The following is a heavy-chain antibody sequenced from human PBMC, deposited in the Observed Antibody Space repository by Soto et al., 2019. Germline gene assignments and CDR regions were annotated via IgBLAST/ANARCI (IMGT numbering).Heavy chain of an antibody. D-gene: IGHD5-18*01. V-gene: IGHV4-59*01. J-gene: IGHJ4*02. CDR1: GGSFSTYY. Sequence: SETLSLTCTVSGGSFSTYYWSWIRQPPGKGLEWIGYIHYTGSTSYNPSLKSRVTISMDTSKTQFSLKVRSVTSADTAVYYCARLPGNTYGLFDYWGQGALVTVS. CDR2: IHYTGST. CDR3: ARLPGNTYGLFDY.